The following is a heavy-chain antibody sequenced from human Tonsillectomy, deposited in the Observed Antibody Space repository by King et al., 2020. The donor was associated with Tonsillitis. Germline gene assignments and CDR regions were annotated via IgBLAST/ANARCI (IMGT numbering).Heavy chain of an antibody. D-gene: IGHD1-26*01. Sequence: VQLVESGGALVQPGGSLRLSCAASGFTVSSSYMTWVRQGPGKGLEWVSVIYSGGSAYYADSVKGRFSISRDKSKNTVFLQMDSLRAEDTAVYYCAGGVGVTTGLDYWGQGTLVTVSS. CDR2: IYSGGSA. CDR3: AGGVGVTTGLDY. V-gene: IGHV3-66*01. CDR1: GFTVSSSY. J-gene: IGHJ4*02.